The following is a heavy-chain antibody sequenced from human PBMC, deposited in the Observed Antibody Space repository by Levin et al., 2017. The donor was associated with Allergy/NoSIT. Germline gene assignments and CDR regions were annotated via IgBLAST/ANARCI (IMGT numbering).Heavy chain of an antibody. CDR3: GRRRSGYYDVIDY. Sequence: ASVKVSCKASEYSFTDYYIHWVRQAPGQGLEGMGWINPFSGGTKYAQKFQGRVTVTGDTAISTVYMEMSSLRTDEASVYYCGRRRSGYYDVIDYWGQGTLVTV. CDR1: EYSFTDYY. V-gene: IGHV1-2*02. CDR2: INPFSGGT. J-gene: IGHJ4*02. D-gene: IGHD3-3*01.